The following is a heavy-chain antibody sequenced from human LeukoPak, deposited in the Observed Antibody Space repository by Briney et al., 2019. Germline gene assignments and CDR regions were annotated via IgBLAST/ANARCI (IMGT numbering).Heavy chain of an antibody. V-gene: IGHV5-51*01. J-gene: IGHJ4*02. CDR3: ATSESQTKFDY. CDR2: IFPGDSDT. CDR1: GYMFTSHW. Sequence: GESLKISCQGSGYMFTSHWIGWVRQVPGKGLEWMGIIFPGDSDTAYSPSFQGQVTISADKSISTAYLQWSSLKASDTAMYYCATSESQTKFDYWGQGTLVAVSS. D-gene: IGHD1/OR15-1a*01.